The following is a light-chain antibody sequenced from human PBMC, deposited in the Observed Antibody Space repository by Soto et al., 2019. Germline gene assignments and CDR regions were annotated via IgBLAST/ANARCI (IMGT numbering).Light chain of an antibody. CDR3: LLYYGGAVV. CDR1: TGTVTSGHY. V-gene: IGLV7-43*01. CDR2: STD. Sequence: QAVVTQEPSLTVSPGGTVTLTCASSTGTVTSGHYPNWLQQKPGQAPRALIYSTDTRHSWTPARFSGSLLGGKAPLTLSGVQPEDEADYYCLLYYGGAVVFGGGTKLTVL. J-gene: IGLJ2*01.